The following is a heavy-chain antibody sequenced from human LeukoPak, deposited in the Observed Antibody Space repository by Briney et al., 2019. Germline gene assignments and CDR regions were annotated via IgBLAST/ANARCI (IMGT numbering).Heavy chain of an antibody. J-gene: IGHJ4*02. CDR2: ISAYNGNT. V-gene: IGHV1-18*04. CDR3: ARAYCSGGSCYSEIDY. Sequence: ASVKVSCKASGYTFTGYYMHWVRQAPGQGLEWMGWISAYNGNTNYAQKLQGRVTMTTDTSTSTAYMELRSLRSDDTAVYYCARAYCSGGSCYSEIDYWGQGTLVTVSS. CDR1: GYTFTGYY. D-gene: IGHD2-15*01.